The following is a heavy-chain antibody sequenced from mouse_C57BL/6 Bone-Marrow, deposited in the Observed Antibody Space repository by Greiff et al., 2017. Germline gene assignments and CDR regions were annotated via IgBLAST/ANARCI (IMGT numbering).Heavy chain of an antibody. D-gene: IGHD1-1*01. CDR3: AKIPSTTPHYFAY. J-gene: IGHJ2*01. Sequence: QVQLQQSGAELMKPGASVKLSCKASGYTFTGYWIAWVKQRPGPGLEWIGAILPGSGSTNYTEKFKGKATFTADTSSNTAYMQLSSLTTEDSANYDCAKIPSTTPHYFAYWGQGTTLTVSS. CDR2: ILPGSGST. CDR1: GYTFTGYW. V-gene: IGHV1-9*01.